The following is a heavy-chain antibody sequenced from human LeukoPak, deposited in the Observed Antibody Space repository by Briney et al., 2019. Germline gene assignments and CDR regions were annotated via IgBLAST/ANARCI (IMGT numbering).Heavy chain of an antibody. D-gene: IGHD4-17*01. CDR1: GFTVSSNY. CDR2: IYSGGST. CDR3: AKDATTVTAPLDY. J-gene: IGHJ4*02. Sequence: QAGGSLRLSCAASGFTVSSNYMSWVRQAPGKGLEWVSVIYSGGSTYYADSVKGRFTISRDNSKNTLYLQMNSLRAEDTAVYYCAKDATTVTAPLDYWGQGTLVTVSS. V-gene: IGHV3-53*01.